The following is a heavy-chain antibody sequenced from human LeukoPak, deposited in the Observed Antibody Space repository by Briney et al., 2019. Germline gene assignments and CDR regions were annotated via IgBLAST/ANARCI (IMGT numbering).Heavy chain of an antibody. Sequence: GGSLRLSCAAYGLTFSSYAMSWVRQAPGKGLEWVSAISGSGGSTYYADSVEGRFTISRDNSKNTLYLQMNSLRAEDTAVYYCAKERPTRRYCSGGSCYSRYFDYWGQGTLVTVSS. CDR3: AKERPTRRYCSGGSCYSRYFDY. V-gene: IGHV3-23*01. D-gene: IGHD2-15*01. J-gene: IGHJ4*02. CDR2: ISGSGGST. CDR1: GLTFSSYA.